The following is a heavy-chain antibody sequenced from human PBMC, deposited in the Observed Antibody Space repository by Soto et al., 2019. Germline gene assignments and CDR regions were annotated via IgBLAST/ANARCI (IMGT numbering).Heavy chain of an antibody. CDR3: ARHYYGSGRAYFDY. CDR2: IYYSGST. CDR1: GGSISSYY. Sequence: SETLSLTCTVSGGSISSYYWSWIRQPPGKGLEWIGYIYYSGSTNYNPSLKSRVTISVDTSKNQFSLKLNSMTAADTAVYYCARHYYGSGRAYFDYWGQGTLVIGSS. D-gene: IGHD3-22*01. J-gene: IGHJ4*02. V-gene: IGHV4-59*08.